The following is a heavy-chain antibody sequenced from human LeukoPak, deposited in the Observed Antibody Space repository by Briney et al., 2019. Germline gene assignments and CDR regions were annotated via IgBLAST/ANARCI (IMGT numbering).Heavy chain of an antibody. CDR2: INPSGGST. Sequence: ASVKVSFKASGYTFTSYYVHWVRQAPGQGLEWMAIINPSGGSTSYAQKFQGRVTMTRDTSASTAYMELSSLRSEDTAVYYCARAGLVDFWSGYPNYGMDVWGQGTTVTVSS. CDR3: ARAGLVDFWSGYPNYGMDV. CDR1: GYTFTSYY. V-gene: IGHV1-46*01. D-gene: IGHD3-3*01. J-gene: IGHJ6*02.